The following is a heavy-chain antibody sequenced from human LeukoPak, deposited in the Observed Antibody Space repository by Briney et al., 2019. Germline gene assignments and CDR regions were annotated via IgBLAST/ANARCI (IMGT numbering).Heavy chain of an antibody. V-gene: IGHV3-21*01. D-gene: IGHD2-21*01. Sequence: GGSLRLSCVASGFTFSSYSMNWVRQAPGKGLEWVSSITRSSNYIYYADSVKGRFTISRDNAKNSLYLQMNSLRAEDTAVYYCARAGETDAFDIWGQGTMVTVSS. CDR2: ITRSSNYI. CDR1: GFTFSSYS. J-gene: IGHJ3*02. CDR3: ARAGETDAFDI.